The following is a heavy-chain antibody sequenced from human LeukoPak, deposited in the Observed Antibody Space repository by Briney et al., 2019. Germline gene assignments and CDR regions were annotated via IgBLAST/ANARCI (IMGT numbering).Heavy chain of an antibody. D-gene: IGHD2-8*01. V-gene: IGHV4-4*07. CDR1: SDSISTYY. CDR3: AIARAGGMVYAIGYNWFDP. J-gene: IGHJ5*02. Sequence: PSETLSLTCTVSSDSISTYYWSWIRQPAGKGLEWIGRIHTSGTTNYNPSLMGRVTMSADTSNNQFSLRLNSVTAADTAVYYCAIARAGGMVYAIGYNWFDPWGQGTLVTVSS. CDR2: IHTSGTT.